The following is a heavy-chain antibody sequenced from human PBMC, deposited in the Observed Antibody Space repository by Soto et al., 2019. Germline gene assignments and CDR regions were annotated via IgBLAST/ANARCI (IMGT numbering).Heavy chain of an antibody. J-gene: IGHJ3*02. Sequence: QVQLVESGGGVVQPGRSLRLSCAASGFTFSSYRMHWVRQTPGKGLEWVGVVLADGSNAYYADSVKGRLTISRDNSRNSLDLQMNSLRAEDTAVYYCTRIRSRTTGDAFDIWGQGTLVTVSS. CDR2: VLADGSNA. CDR3: TRIRSRTTGDAFDI. CDR1: GFTFSSYR. D-gene: IGHD4-4*01. V-gene: IGHV3-30-3*01.